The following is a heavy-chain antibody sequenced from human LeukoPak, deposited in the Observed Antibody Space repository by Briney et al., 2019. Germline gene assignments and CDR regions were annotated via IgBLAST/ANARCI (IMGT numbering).Heavy chain of an antibody. J-gene: IGHJ5*02. CDR1: GFTFSSFT. CDR2: ISSSSSYI. V-gene: IGHV3-21*01. CDR3: ARDRPGRYCSSTRCYMASPFDP. D-gene: IGHD2-2*02. Sequence: GGSLRLSCAASGFTFSSFTMNWVRQAPGKGLEWVSSISSSSSYIYSADSVKGRFTISRDNARNSLYLRMNSLRAEDTAVYYCARDRPGRYCSSTRCYMASPFDPWGQGTLVTVSS.